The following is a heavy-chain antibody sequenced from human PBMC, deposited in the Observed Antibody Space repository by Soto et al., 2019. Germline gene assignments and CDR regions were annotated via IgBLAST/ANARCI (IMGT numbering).Heavy chain of an antibody. J-gene: IGHJ4*02. Sequence: GGSLRLSCAASGFTFSNYWMSWVRQAPGKGLEWVANIKEDGGERYYVDSVKGRLTISRDNAKNSLYLQMTSLRPEDTAVYYCTRGHPSIYNYWGQGTQVTVSS. CDR3: TRGHPSIYNY. CDR1: GFTFSNYW. V-gene: IGHV3-7*01. CDR2: IKEDGGER. D-gene: IGHD4-4*01.